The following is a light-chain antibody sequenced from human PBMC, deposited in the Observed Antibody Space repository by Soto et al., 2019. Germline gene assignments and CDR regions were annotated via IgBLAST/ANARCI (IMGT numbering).Light chain of an antibody. CDR2: DVS. CDR1: SSDVGGYNY. Sequence: QSVLTQPASVSGSPGQSITISCTGTSSDVGGYNYVSWYQHHPGKAPKLMIYDVSTRPSGVSNRFSGSKSGNTASLTISGLQAEDEADYYCSSYTSGSSHVVVGGGTKLTVL. CDR3: SSYTSGSSHVV. V-gene: IGLV2-14*03. J-gene: IGLJ2*01.